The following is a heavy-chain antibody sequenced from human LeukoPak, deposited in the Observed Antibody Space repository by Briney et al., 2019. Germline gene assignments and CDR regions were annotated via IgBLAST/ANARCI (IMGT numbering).Heavy chain of an antibody. Sequence: GASVKVSCTASGYTFTMYDINWVRQAPGQGLEWMGWMNPNSGNTGYAQKFLGRVTITRNTSISTAYMELSSLRSEDTAVYYCARGFPGYCTNGVCYGGDYWGQGTLVTVSS. CDR3: ARGFPGYCTNGVCYGGDY. CDR2: MNPNSGNT. V-gene: IGHV1-8*03. CDR1: GYTFTMYD. D-gene: IGHD2-8*01. J-gene: IGHJ4*02.